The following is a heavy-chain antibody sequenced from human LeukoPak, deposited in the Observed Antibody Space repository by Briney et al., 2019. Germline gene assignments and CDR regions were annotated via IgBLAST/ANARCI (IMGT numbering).Heavy chain of an antibody. V-gene: IGHV1-2*02. CDR3: ARRIVVVPAAEGSRYYCYGMDV. CDR1: GYTFTGYY. Sequence: ASVKVSCKASGYTFTGYYMHWVRQAPGQGLEWMGWINPNSGGTNYAQKFQGRVTMTRDTSISTAYMELSRLRSDDTAVYYCARRIVVVPAAEGSRYYCYGMDVWGQGTTVTVSS. J-gene: IGHJ6*02. CDR2: INPNSGGT. D-gene: IGHD2-2*01.